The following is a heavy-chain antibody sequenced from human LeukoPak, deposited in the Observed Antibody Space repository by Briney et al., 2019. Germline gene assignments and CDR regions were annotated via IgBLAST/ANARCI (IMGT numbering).Heavy chain of an antibody. D-gene: IGHD4-17*01. CDR1: GFIFGSYW. CDR3: ARDGDYAVAY. CDR2: IKPDGSEK. V-gene: IGHV3-7*04. J-gene: IGHJ4*02. Sequence: GGSLRLSCTGSGFIFGSYWMSWVRQAPGEGLEWVANIKPDGSEKFYVDSVKGRFTISRDNAKNSMYLEMNSLTDEDTAVYYCARDGDYAVAYWGQGTLVTVSS.